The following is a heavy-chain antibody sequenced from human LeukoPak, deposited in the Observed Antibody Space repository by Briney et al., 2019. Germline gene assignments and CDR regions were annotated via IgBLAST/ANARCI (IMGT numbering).Heavy chain of an antibody. D-gene: IGHD3-3*01. V-gene: IGHV1-18*01. Sequence: ASVKVSCKASGYTFTSYGISWVRQAPGQGLEWMGWISAYNGNTNYAQKLQGRVTMTTDTSTSTAYMELRSLRSDDTAVYYCARYGPITGRFLEWLLGPPPDYWGQGTLVTVSS. CDR3: ARYGPITGRFLEWLLGPPPDY. CDR1: GYTFTSYG. CDR2: ISAYNGNT. J-gene: IGHJ4*02.